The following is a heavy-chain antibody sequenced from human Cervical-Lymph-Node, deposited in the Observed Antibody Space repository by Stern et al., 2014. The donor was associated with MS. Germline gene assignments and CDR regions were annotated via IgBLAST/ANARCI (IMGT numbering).Heavy chain of an antibody. CDR1: GGTFSNYA. D-gene: IGHD3-10*01. J-gene: IGHJ4*02. CDR2: IIPMFGTA. CDR3: VLQTLGATY. Sequence: QMQLVQSGAEVKKPGSSVKVSCKASGGTFSNYAMNWVRQAPGQGLVWMGGIIPMFGTANHNQHFQGRVTFTADKSTDSAFLELSSLRSGDTAVYYCVLQTLGATYWGQGTLVTVSS. V-gene: IGHV1-69*06.